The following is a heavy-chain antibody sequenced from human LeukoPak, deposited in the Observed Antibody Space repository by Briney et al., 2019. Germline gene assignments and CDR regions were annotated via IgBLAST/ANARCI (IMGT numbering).Heavy chain of an antibody. CDR3: AREPERSTGLYSDAFDM. D-gene: IGHD6-19*01. Sequence: GGSLRLSCAASGFTFSSYAMNWVRPAPGKGREWVSSISSSSSYIYYADSVKGRFTISRDNAKNSLFLQMNSLRVDDTAVYYCAREPERSTGLYSDAFDMWGQGTMVTVSS. CDR2: ISSSSSYI. CDR1: GFTFSSYA. J-gene: IGHJ3*02. V-gene: IGHV3-21*01.